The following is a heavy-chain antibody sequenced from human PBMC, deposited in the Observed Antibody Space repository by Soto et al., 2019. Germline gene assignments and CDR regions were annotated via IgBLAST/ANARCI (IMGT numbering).Heavy chain of an antibody. V-gene: IGHV4-59*01. CDR2: IYYSGST. CDR3: ARSTDSSGWRFDY. D-gene: IGHD6-19*01. Sequence: PSETLSLTCTVSGASISVYSWSWIRPPPGKGLEWIGYIYYSGSTNYNPSLKSRVAISVDTSKNQFSLKLSSVTAADTAVYYCARSTDSSGWRFDYWGQGTQVTVSS. CDR1: GASISVYS. J-gene: IGHJ4*02.